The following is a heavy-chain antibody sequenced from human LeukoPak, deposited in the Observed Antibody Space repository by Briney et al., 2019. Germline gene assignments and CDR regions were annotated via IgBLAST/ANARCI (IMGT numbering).Heavy chain of an antibody. CDR2: IYTSGST. Sequence: SETLSLTCAVSGYSISSGYYWGWIRQPPGKGLEWIGRIYTSGSTNYNPSLKSRVTISVDTSKNQFSLKLSSVTAADTAVYYCARDGYYDFWSGSHYYYGMDVWGQGTTVTVSS. D-gene: IGHD3-3*01. J-gene: IGHJ6*02. CDR3: ARDGYYDFWSGSHYYYGMDV. V-gene: IGHV4-38-2*02. CDR1: GYSISSGYY.